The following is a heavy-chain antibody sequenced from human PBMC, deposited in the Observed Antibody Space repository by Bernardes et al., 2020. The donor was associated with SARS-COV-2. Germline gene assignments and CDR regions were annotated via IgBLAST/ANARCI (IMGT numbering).Heavy chain of an antibody. Sequence: SETLSLTCAVSGDSLSNSFWSWIRQPPGRGLEWIAYISYSGSSDYNPSLKSRVTISVDTSKSQFSLELRSVTAADTAVYYCARDRGEVMTLFGVVTGHQCFDFWGQGTLVTVSS. J-gene: IGHJ4*02. CDR3: ARDRGEVMTLFGVVTGHQCFDF. CDR1: GDSLSNSF. D-gene: IGHD3-3*01. V-gene: IGHV4-59*01. CDR2: ISYSGSS.